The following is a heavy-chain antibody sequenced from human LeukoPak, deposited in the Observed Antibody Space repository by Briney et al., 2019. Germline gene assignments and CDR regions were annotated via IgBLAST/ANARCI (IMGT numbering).Heavy chain of an antibody. V-gene: IGHV1-2*02. CDR2: INPNSGGT. J-gene: IGHJ4*02. D-gene: IGHD3-10*01. CDR3: ARDRRFGDPADY. CDR1: GYTFTGYY. Sequence: ASVKVSCKASGYTFTGYYRHWVRQAPGQGLEWMGWINPNSGGTNYAQKFQGRVTMTRDTSISTAYMELSRLRSDDTAVYYCARDRRFGDPADYWGQGTLVTVSS.